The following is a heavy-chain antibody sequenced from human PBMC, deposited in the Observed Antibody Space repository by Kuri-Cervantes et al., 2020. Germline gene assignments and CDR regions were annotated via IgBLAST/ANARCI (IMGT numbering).Heavy chain of an antibody. J-gene: IGHJ6*02. D-gene: IGHD2-8*01. CDR1: GYTFTSYG. CDR3: ARGRDIVPSMDV. V-gene: IGHV1-18*01. Sequence: ASVKVSCKASGYTFTSYGISWVRQAPGQGLEWMGWISAYNGNTNYAQKLQGRVTMTRDTSTSTVYMELSSLRSEDTAVYYCARGRDIVPSMDVWGQGTTVTVSS. CDR2: ISAYNGNT.